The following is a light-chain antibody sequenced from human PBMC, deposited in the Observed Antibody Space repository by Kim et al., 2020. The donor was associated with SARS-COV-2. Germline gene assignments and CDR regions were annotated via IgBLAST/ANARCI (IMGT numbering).Light chain of an antibody. CDR1: QSFSSW. CDR2: QTS. J-gene: IGKJ5*01. CDR3: QQYNSYPIT. V-gene: IGKV1-5*03. Sequence: ASVGYRVTITCRASQSFSSWLAWYQQKPGKAPKLLIYQTSSLQSGVPSRFSGSGSGTEFTLTINSLQPDDFATYYCQQYNSYPITFGQGTRLEIK.